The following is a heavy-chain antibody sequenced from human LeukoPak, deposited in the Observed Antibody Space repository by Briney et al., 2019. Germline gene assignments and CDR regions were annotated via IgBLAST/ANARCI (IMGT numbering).Heavy chain of an antibody. D-gene: IGHD2-15*01. Sequence: SETLSLTCSVSGGSISNYYWSWIRQPPGKELEWIGYIYKSGSTNYSPSLKSRVTMSVDTSKNQFSLKLSSVTAADTAVYYCARHGGAYSFDYWGQGTLVTVSS. CDR1: GGSISNYY. J-gene: IGHJ4*02. CDR3: ARHGGAYSFDY. V-gene: IGHV4-59*08. CDR2: IYKSGST.